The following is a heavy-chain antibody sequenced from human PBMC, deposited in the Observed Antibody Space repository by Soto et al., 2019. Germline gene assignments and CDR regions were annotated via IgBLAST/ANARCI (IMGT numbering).Heavy chain of an antibody. CDR2: IYHSGTT. CDR3: VRIGRGSASHYSWFDP. CDR1: GYSISSDFY. Sequence: SETLSLTCVVSGYSISSDFYWGWIRQPPGKGLEWIGSIYHSGTTYYNPSLRSRLTISVDTSSNHFSLMLTSVTAADTAVYHCVRIGRGSASHYSWFDPWGQGSLVTVSS. V-gene: IGHV4-38-2*01. J-gene: IGHJ5*02. D-gene: IGHD3-16*01.